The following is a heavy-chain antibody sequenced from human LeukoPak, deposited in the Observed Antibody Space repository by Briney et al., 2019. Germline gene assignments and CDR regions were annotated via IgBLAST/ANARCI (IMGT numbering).Heavy chain of an antibody. CDR1: GYTFTSYD. CDR2: MNPNSGNT. CDR3: ARMSYYDSSGDNWFDP. D-gene: IGHD3-22*01. J-gene: IGHJ5*02. V-gene: IGHV1-8*01. Sequence: ASVKVSCKASGYTFTSYDINWVRQVTGQGLEWMGWMNPNSGNTGYAQKFQGRVTMTRDTSISTAYMELSGLRSEDTAVYYCARMSYYDSSGDNWFDPWGQGTLVTVSS.